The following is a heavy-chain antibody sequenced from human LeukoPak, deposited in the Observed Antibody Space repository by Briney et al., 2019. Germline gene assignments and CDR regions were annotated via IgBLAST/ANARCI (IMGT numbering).Heavy chain of an antibody. Sequence: GASVKVSCKASGYTFTGYYVHWVRQAPGQGLEWMGWINPNSGGTNYAQKFQGRVTMTRDTSISTAYMELSRLRSDDTAVYYCASYPIVVVPAAPYGAFDYWGQGTLVTVSS. V-gene: IGHV1-2*02. CDR2: INPNSGGT. CDR1: GYTFTGYY. CDR3: ASYPIVVVPAAPYGAFDY. J-gene: IGHJ4*02. D-gene: IGHD2-2*01.